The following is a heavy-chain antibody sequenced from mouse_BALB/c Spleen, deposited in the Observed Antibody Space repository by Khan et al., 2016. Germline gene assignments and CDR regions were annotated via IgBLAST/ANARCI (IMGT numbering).Heavy chain of an antibody. V-gene: IGHV1-54*03. J-gene: IGHJ4*01. CDR1: GYAFTNYL. CDR3: ARSGAPHYYAMDY. D-gene: IGHD3-1*01. Sequence: QVRLQQSGAELVRPGTSVKVSCKASGYAFTNYLIEWVKQRPGQGLEWIGVINPGSGGTNYNEKFKGKATLTADKSSSTAYMQLSSLTSDDSAVYFCARSGAPHYYAMDYWGQGTSVTVSS. CDR2: INPGSGGT.